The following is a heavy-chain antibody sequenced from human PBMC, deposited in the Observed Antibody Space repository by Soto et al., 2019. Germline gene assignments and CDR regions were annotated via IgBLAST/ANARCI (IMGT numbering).Heavy chain of an antibody. Sequence: GASVELCCKASGGAFSSCARRWVRQAPGQGLEWMGGIIPIFGTANYAQKFQGRVTITADESTSTAYMELSSLRSEDTAVYYCARDLKRYYDSSGYGYYYYGMDVWGQGTTVTVSS. J-gene: IGHJ6*02. CDR1: GGAFSSCA. CDR2: IIPIFGTA. V-gene: IGHV1-69*13. D-gene: IGHD3-22*01. CDR3: ARDLKRYYDSSGYGYYYYGMDV.